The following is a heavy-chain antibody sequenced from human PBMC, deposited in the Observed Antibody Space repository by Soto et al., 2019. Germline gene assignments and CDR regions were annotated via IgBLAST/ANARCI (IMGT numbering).Heavy chain of an antibody. V-gene: IGHV4-59*01. Sequence: SETLSLTGAVPGGSISSYYWSWILHPPGKGLEWIGYIYYSGRTNYSPSPKSRVTISVDTSKNQFSLKLSSVTAADTAVYYCAREGGYNGRDSFDYWGQGTLPTDSS. CDR3: AREGGYNGRDSFDY. CDR2: IYYSGRT. D-gene: IGHD1-26*01. CDR1: GGSISSYY. J-gene: IGHJ4*02.